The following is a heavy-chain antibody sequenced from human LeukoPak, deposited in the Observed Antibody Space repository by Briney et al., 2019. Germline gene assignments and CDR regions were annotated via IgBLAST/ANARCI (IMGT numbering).Heavy chain of an antibody. V-gene: IGHV1-8*03. J-gene: IGHJ4*02. CDR1: GYTFTSYD. Sequence: GASVKVSCKASGYTFTSYDVNWVRQATGQGLEWVGYMNPNSGNTGYAQNFQGRVTFTTDTSISTAYMDLSSLRSDDTAVYYCVRETLDSWGQGTLVTVSS. CDR2: MNPNSGNT. CDR3: VRETLDS.